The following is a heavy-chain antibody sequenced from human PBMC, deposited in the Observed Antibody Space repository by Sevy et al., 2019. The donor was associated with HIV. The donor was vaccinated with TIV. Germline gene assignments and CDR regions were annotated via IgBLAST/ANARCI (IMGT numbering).Heavy chain of an antibody. Sequence: GGSLRLSCAASGFSFSSYALHWVRQAPGKGLEYVSAISSNGGSTYYADSVKGRFTISRDNSKNTLYLQMGSLRAEDMAVYYCAREGVGGYSYSLDYWGRGTLVTVSS. CDR2: ISSNGGST. J-gene: IGHJ4*02. CDR1: GFSFSSYA. V-gene: IGHV3-64*02. D-gene: IGHD5-18*01. CDR3: AREGVGGYSYSLDY.